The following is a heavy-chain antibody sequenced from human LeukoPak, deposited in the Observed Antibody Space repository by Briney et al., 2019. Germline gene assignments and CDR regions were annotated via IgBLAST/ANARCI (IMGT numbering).Heavy chain of an antibody. CDR1: GFTFSSYV. J-gene: IGHJ5*02. Sequence: GGSLRLSCAASGFTFSSYVMHWVRQAPGKGLEWVAVISKDGSDKYYTDSVKGRFNISRDNSKNTVYLQMNSLRPEDTAVYYCARGGCSGGSCYSPNWFDPWGQGTLVTVSS. CDR3: ARGGCSGGSCYSPNWFDP. CDR2: ISKDGSDK. V-gene: IGHV3-30-3*01. D-gene: IGHD2-15*01.